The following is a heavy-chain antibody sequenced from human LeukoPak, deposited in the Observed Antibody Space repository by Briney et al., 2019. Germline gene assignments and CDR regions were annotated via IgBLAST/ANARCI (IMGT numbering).Heavy chain of an antibody. CDR3: ATRNNGDSHFDH. Sequence: PSETLSLTCTVSGGSISSTSNYWGWIRQSPGKGLEWIGSVYDGGSTYYNPALKSRVTISLDTSKSQVSLRVRSLTATDTAVYYCATRNNGDSHFDHWGQGTLVTVS. D-gene: IGHD1-14*01. CDR1: GGSISSTSNY. V-gene: IGHV4-39*01. CDR2: VYDGGST. J-gene: IGHJ4*02.